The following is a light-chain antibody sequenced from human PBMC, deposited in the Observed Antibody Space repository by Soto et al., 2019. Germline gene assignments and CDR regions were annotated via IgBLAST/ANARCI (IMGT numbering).Light chain of an antibody. CDR1: SSDVGGYNY. CDR3: VSFAGGTYV. Sequence: QSALTQPASVSGSPGQSITISCTGTSSDVGGYNYVSWYQQHPGTAPKLMIYEVSNRPSGLSNRFSGSKSGNTASLTISGLQAEDEADYYCVSFAGGTYVFGTGTKLTVL. CDR2: EVS. V-gene: IGLV2-14*01. J-gene: IGLJ1*01.